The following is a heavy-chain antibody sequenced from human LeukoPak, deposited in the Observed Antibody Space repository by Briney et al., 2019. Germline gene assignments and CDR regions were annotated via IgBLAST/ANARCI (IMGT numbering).Heavy chain of an antibody. CDR3: ASSSTSARIYYYGMDV. J-gene: IGHJ6*02. CDR2: TYYRSKQYN. D-gene: IGHD2-2*01. Sequence: SQTLSLTCAISGDSVSSNISAWNWIRQSPSRGLEWLVSTYYRSKQYNDYAGSVKSRITITPETSKNQFSLQLNSATPEDTAVYYCASSSTSARIYYYGMDVWGQGTTVTVSS. V-gene: IGHV6-1*01. CDR1: GDSVSSNISA.